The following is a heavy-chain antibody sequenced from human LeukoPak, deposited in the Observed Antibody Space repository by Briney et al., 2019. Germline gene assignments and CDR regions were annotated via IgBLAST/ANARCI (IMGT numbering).Heavy chain of an antibody. CDR2: IYYSGRT. D-gene: IGHD6-13*01. J-gene: IGHJ2*01. CDR3: ARVYYSNSSDYWYFDL. CDR1: GFAFSGFS. V-gene: IGHV4-59*01. Sequence: GSLRLSCVVSGFAFSGFSMSGVRQPPGKGLEGMADIYYSGRTKYNPSLKSRGTISVDTYKNQFSLKLSSATAADTAVYYCARVYYSNSSDYWYFDLWGRGTLVTVSS.